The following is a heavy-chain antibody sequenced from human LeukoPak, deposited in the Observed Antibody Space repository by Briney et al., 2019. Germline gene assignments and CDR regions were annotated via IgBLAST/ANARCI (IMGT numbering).Heavy chain of an antibody. Sequence: SETLSLTCTVSGGSISSYYWSWIRQPPGKGLEWIGYTYYSGSTNYNPSLKSRVTISVDTSKIQFSLKLSSVTAADTAVYYCARRGPPRTLLRGVKSGWFDPWGQGTLVTVSS. J-gene: IGHJ5*02. V-gene: IGHV4-59*01. CDR1: GGSISSYY. CDR2: TYYSGST. CDR3: ARRGPPRTLLRGVKSGWFDP. D-gene: IGHD3-10*01.